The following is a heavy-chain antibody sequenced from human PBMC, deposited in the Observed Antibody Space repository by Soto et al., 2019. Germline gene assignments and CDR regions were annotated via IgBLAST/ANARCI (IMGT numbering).Heavy chain of an antibody. D-gene: IGHD6-13*01. J-gene: IGHJ6*02. CDR3: ARDRSSKGYGMDV. Sequence: GGSLRLSCAASGSTLSSYEMNWVRQAPGKGLEWVSYISSSGSTIYYADSVKGRFTISRDNAKNSLYLQMNSLRAEGTAVYYCARDRSSKGYGMDVWGQGTTVTVSS. CDR1: GSTLSSYE. CDR2: ISSSGSTI. V-gene: IGHV3-48*03.